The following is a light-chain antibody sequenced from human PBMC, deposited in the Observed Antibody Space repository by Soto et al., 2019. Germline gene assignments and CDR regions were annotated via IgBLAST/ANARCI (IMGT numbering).Light chain of an antibody. Sequence: SVLTQPASVSGSPGQSIAISCTGTSSDVGGYNYVSWYQQHPGKAPKLMVYDVINRPSGVSNRFSGSKSGNTASLTISGLQADDEADYYCSSYTSSSTRVFGTGTKVTVL. CDR1: SSDVGGYNY. J-gene: IGLJ1*01. V-gene: IGLV2-14*01. CDR2: DVI. CDR3: SSYTSSSTRV.